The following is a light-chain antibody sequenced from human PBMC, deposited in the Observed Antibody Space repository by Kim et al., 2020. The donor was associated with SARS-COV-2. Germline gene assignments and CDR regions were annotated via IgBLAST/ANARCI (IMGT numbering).Light chain of an antibody. J-gene: IGLJ2*01. V-gene: IGLV5-37*01. CDR2: YFSDSDK. CDR1: SDIKVGSHN. CDR3: MIWPRNAVL. Sequence: RTLPSDIKVGSHNVYWFQQKPGSPPRYLLYYFSDSDKGQGSGVPSRFSGSKDASANTGILLISGLQSEDEADYYCMIWPRNAVLFGGGTQLTVL.